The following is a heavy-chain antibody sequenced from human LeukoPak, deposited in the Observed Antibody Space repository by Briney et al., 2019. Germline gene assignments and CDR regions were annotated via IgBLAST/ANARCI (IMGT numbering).Heavy chain of an antibody. CDR3: ARSATLNIAVAGIFDY. D-gene: IGHD6-19*01. J-gene: IGHJ4*02. Sequence: ASETLSLTCAVSGGSISSSNWWSWVRQPPGKGLEWIGEIYHSGSTNYNPSLKSRVTISVDKSKNQFSLKLSSVTAADTAVYYCARSATLNIAVAGIFDYWGQGTLVTVSS. CDR1: GGSISSSNW. CDR2: IYHSGST. V-gene: IGHV4-4*02.